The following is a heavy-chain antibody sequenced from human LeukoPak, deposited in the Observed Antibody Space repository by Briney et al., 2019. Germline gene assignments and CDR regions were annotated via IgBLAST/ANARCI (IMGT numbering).Heavy chain of an antibody. J-gene: IGHJ6*02. V-gene: IGHV4-59*08. CDR1: GGSISSYY. CDR3: ARLTAAAPRPPYYYYYGMDV. CDR2: IYYSGST. Sequence: SETLSLTCTVSGGSISSYYWSWIRQHPGKGLEWIGYIYYSGSTYYNPSLKSRVTISVDTSKNQFSLKLSSVTAADTAVYYCARLTAAAPRPPYYYYYGMDVWGQGTTVTVSS. D-gene: IGHD6-13*01.